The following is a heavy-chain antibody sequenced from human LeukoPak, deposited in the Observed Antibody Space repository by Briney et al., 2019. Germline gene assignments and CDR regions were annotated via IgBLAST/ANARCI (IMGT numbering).Heavy chain of an antibody. CDR1: GFTFSSYA. Sequence: GGPLRLSCAASGFTFSSYAMHWVRQAPGKGLEWVAVISYDGSNKYYADSVKGRFTISRDNSKNTLYPQMNSLRAEDTAVYYCARGGFLTTLDYWGQGTLVTVSS. J-gene: IGHJ4*02. D-gene: IGHD1-1*01. V-gene: IGHV3-30*04. CDR3: ARGGFLTTLDY. CDR2: ISYDGSNK.